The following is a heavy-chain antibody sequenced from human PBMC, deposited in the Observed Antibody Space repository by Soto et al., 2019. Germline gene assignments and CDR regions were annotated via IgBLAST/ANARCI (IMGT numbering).Heavy chain of an antibody. CDR2: ISAYNGNT. CDR1: GYTFTSYG. D-gene: IGHD3-3*01. CDR3: ARDVGRSTIFGVVTKSYGMDV. V-gene: IGHV1-18*01. Sequence: ASVKVSCKASGYTFTSYGISWVRQAPGQGLEWMGWISAYNGNTNYAQKLQGRVTITTDTSTSTAYMELRSLRSDDTAVYYCARDVGRSTIFGVVTKSYGMDVWGQGTTVTVSS. J-gene: IGHJ6*02.